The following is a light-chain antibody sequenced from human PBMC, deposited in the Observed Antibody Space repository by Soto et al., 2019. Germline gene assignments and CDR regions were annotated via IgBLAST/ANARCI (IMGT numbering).Light chain of an antibody. CDR3: QQYGSSPKT. V-gene: IGKV3-20*01. Sequence: EIVLTQSPGTLSLSPGERATLSCRASQSVSSSYLAWYQQKPGQAPRLLIYGASSRATAIPDRFSGSGSGTDFTLTISRLETEDFAVYYCQQYGSSPKTFGQGTKVEIK. CDR1: QSVSSSY. J-gene: IGKJ1*01. CDR2: GAS.